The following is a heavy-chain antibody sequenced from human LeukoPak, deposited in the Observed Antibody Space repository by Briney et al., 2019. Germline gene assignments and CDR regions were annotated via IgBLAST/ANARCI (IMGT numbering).Heavy chain of an antibody. V-gene: IGHV3-13*03. CDR1: GFGFSCHH. CDR2: TGSFGDT. Sequence: GGSLRLSRAACGFGFSCHHMHWVRQAPGKGLECILVTGSFGDTYYYDSVKGQRTVSRESAKNSLYLQMNSLRAGDAAVYSCGGGLKELHSRIHCNSFYMAVRGTGTTLTVSS. D-gene: IGHD2-21*02. CDR3: GGGLKELHSRIHCNSFYMAV. J-gene: IGHJ6*03.